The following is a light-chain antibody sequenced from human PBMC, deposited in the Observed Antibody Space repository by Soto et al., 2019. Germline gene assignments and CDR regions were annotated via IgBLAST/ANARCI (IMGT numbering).Light chain of an antibody. CDR2: GAS. CDR1: XSVSSN. V-gene: IGKV3-15*01. J-gene: IGKJ2*01. CDR3: QQYNNWPPYT. Sequence: MTQSPSSLSVSPGERATLSCRASXSVSSNLAWYQQKPGQAPRLLMYGASPRATGIPARYSGSWSGTEFTLTISSLQSEDFAVYYCQQYNNWPPYTFGPGTKVDIK.